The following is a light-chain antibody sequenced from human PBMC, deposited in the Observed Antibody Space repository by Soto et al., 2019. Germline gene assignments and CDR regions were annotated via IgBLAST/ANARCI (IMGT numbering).Light chain of an antibody. CDR2: YIS. V-gene: IGKV3D-15*01. CDR1: QSVNSY. CDR3: QQHNQWPIT. J-gene: IGKJ5*01. Sequence: EIVLTQSPGTLSLSPGERATLSCRASQSVNSYLAWYQQKPGQAPRLLIYYISTRATGIPARFSGSGSGTEFTLTINSLQSEDSAVYYCQQHNQWPITFGQGTRLEIK.